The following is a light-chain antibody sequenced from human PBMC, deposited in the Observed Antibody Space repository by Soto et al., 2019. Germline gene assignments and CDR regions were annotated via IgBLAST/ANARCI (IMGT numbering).Light chain of an antibody. CDR2: DAS. V-gene: IGKV1-5*01. CDR1: QSISSW. CDR3: HSRA. J-gene: IGKJ5*01. Sequence: DIQMTQAPFTLSASVGDRLPITCRASQSISSWLAWYQQKPGKAPKVLIYDASSLESGVPSRFSGSGSETEFSLPTSRLQPDDFATSFCHSRAFAEGTRLEIK.